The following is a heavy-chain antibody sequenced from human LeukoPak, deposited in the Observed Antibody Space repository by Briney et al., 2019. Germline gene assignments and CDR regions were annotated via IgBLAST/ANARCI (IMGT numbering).Heavy chain of an antibody. CDR3: ARDYDYVWGSSCFDY. CDR2: ISSSGNTT. Sequence: GGSLRLSCAASGFTFSDNYMSWIRQAPGKGLEWVSYISSSGNTTYNADSVKGRFTISRDNAKNSLYLQMNSLRPEDTAVYYCARDYDYVWGSSCFDYWGQGTLVTVSS. D-gene: IGHD3-16*01. J-gene: IGHJ4*02. V-gene: IGHV3-11*04. CDR1: GFTFSDNY.